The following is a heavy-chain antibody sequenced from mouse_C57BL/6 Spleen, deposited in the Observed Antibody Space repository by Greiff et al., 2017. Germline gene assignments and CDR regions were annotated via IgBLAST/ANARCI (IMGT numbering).Heavy chain of an antibody. CDR3: AREDYGSRDD. J-gene: IGHJ2*01. Sequence: VQLKQSGPELVKPGASVKISCKASGYSFTGYYMNWVKQSPEKSLEWIGEINPSTGGTTYNQKFKAKATLTVDKSSSTAYMQLKSLTSEDSAVYYCAREDYGSRDDWGQGTTLTVSS. V-gene: IGHV1-42*01. D-gene: IGHD1-1*01. CDR2: INPSTGGT. CDR1: GYSFTGYY.